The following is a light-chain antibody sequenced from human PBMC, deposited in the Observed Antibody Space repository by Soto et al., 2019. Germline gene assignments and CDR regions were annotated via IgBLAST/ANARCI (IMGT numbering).Light chain of an antibody. CDR3: QQYAGSPRT. J-gene: IGKJ1*01. CDR1: QSISSNY. V-gene: IGKV3-20*01. CDR2: DAS. Sequence: EIVLTQSPGTLSLSPGERATLSCRASQSISSNYLAWYQQTPGQAPRLLIYDASSRAAGIPVRFSGSGSGTDFTLTISSLEPEDFGVYYCQQYAGSPRTFGQGTKVEVK.